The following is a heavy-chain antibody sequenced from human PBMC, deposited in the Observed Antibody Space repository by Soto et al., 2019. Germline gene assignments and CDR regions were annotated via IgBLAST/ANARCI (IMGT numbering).Heavy chain of an antibody. Sequence: SETLSLTCTVSGGSISSSSYYWGWIRQPPGKGLEWIGSIYYSGSTYYNPSLKSRVTISVDTSKNQFSLKLSSVTAADTAVYYCASCSSSYYNWFDPWGQGTMVTVSS. CDR1: GGSISSSSYY. CDR2: IYYSGST. CDR3: ASCSSSYYNWFDP. V-gene: IGHV4-39*01. D-gene: IGHD6-13*01. J-gene: IGHJ5*02.